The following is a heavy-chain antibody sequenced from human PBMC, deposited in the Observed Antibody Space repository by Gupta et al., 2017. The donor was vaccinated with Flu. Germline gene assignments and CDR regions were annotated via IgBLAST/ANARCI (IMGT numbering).Heavy chain of an antibody. Sequence: QVQLQESGPGLVKPSETLSLTCTVSGGSISSYYWSWIRQPPEKGLEWIGYIYYSGSTNYNPSLRSRVIISVDTSKNQFSLRLSSVTAADTAFYYSARESGPYQSSGGDYFDYWGQGTLVTVSS. D-gene: IGHD3-22*01. J-gene: IGHJ4*02. CDR3: ARESGPYQSSGGDYFDY. CDR1: GGSISSYY. V-gene: IGHV4-59*01. CDR2: IYYSGST.